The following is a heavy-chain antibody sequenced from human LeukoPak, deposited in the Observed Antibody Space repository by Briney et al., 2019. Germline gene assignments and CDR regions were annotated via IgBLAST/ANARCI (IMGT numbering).Heavy chain of an antibody. D-gene: IGHD7-27*01. CDR3: AKGLTGDAFDI. J-gene: IGHJ3*02. CDR2: TSYSGGST. V-gene: IGHV3-23*01. CDR1: GGSFSGYY. Sequence: ETLSLTCAVYGGSFSGYYWSWIRQAPGKGLEWVSATSYSGGSTYYADSVKGRFTISRDNSKNTLYLQMNSLRAEDTAVYYCAKGLTGDAFDIWGQGTMVTVSS.